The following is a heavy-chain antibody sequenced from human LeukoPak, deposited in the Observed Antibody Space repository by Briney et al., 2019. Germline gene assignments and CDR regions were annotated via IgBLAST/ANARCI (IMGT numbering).Heavy chain of an antibody. CDR3: ARYGESYGSGGNWFDP. CDR1: GGSISSYY. Sequence: PSETLSLTCTVSGGSISSYYWSWIRQPPGKGLEWIGYIYYSGSTNYNPSLKSRVTISVDTSKNQFSLKLGSVTAADTAVYYCARYGESYGSGGNWFDPWGQGALVTVSS. J-gene: IGHJ5*02. D-gene: IGHD3-10*01. V-gene: IGHV4-59*01. CDR2: IYYSGST.